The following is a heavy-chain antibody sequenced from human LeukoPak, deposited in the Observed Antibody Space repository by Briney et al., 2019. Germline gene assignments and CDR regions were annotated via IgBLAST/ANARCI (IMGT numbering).Heavy chain of an antibody. CDR1: GGSISSGGYY. J-gene: IGHJ4*02. CDR3: ARGVPDYDFWRGYYTQGFDY. CDR2: IYYSGST. D-gene: IGHD3-3*01. Sequence: SETLSLTCTVSGGSISSGGYYWSWIRQHPGKGLEWIGYIYYSGSTYYNPSLKSRVTISVDTSKNQFSLKLSSVTAADTAVYYCARGVPDYDFWRGYYTQGFDYWGQGTLVTVSS. V-gene: IGHV4-31*03.